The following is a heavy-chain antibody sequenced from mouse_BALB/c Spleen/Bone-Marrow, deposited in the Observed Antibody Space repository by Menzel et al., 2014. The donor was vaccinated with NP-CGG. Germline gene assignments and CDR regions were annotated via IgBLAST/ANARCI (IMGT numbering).Heavy chain of an antibody. CDR1: GFSLTSYG. CDR3: ARSLIRLRYFDY. V-gene: IGHV2-9*02. Sequence: VHLVESGPGLVAPSQSLSITCTVSGFSLTSYGVHWVRQPPGKGLEWLGVIWAGGSTNYNSALMSRLSISKDNSESQVFLKMNSLQTDDTAMYYCARSLIRLRYFDYWGQGTTLTVSS. CDR2: IWAGGST. J-gene: IGHJ2*01. D-gene: IGHD1-2*01.